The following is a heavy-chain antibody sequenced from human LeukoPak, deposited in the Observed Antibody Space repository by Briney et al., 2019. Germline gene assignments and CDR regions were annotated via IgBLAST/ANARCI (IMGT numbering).Heavy chain of an antibody. Sequence: PGGSMRLSCAASGFTVSSNYMSWVRQAPGKGLEWVSVIYSGGSTYYADSVKGRFTISRDNSKNTLYLQMNSLRAEDTAVYYCAKDSSYYYGSGSYYTDYWGQGTLVTVSS. CDR1: GFTVSSNY. CDR3: AKDSSYYYGSGSYYTDY. J-gene: IGHJ4*02. V-gene: IGHV3-53*01. D-gene: IGHD3-10*01. CDR2: IYSGGST.